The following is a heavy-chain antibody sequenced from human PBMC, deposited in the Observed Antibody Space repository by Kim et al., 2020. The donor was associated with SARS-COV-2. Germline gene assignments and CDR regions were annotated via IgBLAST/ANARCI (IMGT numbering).Heavy chain of an antibody. D-gene: IGHD3-10*01. CDR3: AKNFQTPGPTFDF. CDR2: ISNSGGNT. CDR1: GFTFSSYA. J-gene: IGHJ4*02. V-gene: IGHV3-23*01. Sequence: GGSLRLSCAASGFTFSSYALSWVRQAPGKGLEWVSAISNSGGNTYYADSVKGRFTISRDNSRNTLYLQMNSLRAEDTAVYYCAKNFQTPGPTFDFWGQGALVTASS.